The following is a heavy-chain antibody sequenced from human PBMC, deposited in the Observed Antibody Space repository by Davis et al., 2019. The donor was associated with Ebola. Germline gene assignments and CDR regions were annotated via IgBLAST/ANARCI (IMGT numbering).Heavy chain of an antibody. Sequence: ASVKVSCKASGYTFTSYDINWVRQATGQGLEWMGWMNPNSGNTGYAQKFQGRVTMTRNTSISTAYMELSSLKTEDTAVYYCTTTAYYDILTGSRDYWGQGTLVTVSS. CDR2: MNPNSGNT. V-gene: IGHV1-8*01. CDR3: TTTAYYDILTGSRDY. J-gene: IGHJ4*02. CDR1: GYTFTSYD. D-gene: IGHD3-9*01.